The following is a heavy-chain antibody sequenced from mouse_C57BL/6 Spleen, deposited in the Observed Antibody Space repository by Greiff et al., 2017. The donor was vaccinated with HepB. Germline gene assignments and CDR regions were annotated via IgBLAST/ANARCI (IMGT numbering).Heavy chain of an antibody. Sequence: VQLQQPGTELVKPGASVKLSCKASGYTFTSYWMHWVKQRPGQGLEWIGNINPSNGGTNYNEKFKGKATLTADKSSSTAYMELRSLTSEDSAVYDCAGEDPVVGTRYFDVWGTGTTVTVSS. V-gene: IGHV1-53*01. J-gene: IGHJ1*03. D-gene: IGHD1-1*01. CDR2: INPSNGGT. CDR1: GYTFTSYW. CDR3: AGEDPVVGTRYFDV.